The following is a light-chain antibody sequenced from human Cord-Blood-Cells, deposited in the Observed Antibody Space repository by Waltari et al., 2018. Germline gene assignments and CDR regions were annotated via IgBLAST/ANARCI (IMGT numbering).Light chain of an antibody. Sequence: QSVLTQPPSASGTSGERVTIPCYGSSSHIGRTPVTWHQQLPGTAPQLLIYSDNPRPSGVPDRFSGSKTCSSASLAISGLQAEDEADYYWAAWDDSLNGYVFGTGTKVTVL. CDR2: SDN. CDR1: SSHIGRTP. J-gene: IGLJ1*01. V-gene: IGLV1-44*01. CDR3: AAWDDSLNGYV.